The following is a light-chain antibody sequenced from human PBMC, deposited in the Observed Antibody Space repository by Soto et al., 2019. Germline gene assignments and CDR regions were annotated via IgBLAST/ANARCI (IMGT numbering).Light chain of an antibody. Sequence: DIQLTQAPSFLSASVGDRVTITCRASQAISSSLAWYQHNPGKAPKLLIYAASTLKNGVPSSFIGSGSRTEFTLTISSLQPEDFATYYCQHLNDYRYTFGQGTKVEIK. CDR2: AAS. V-gene: IGKV1-9*01. J-gene: IGKJ2*01. CDR1: QAISSS. CDR3: QHLNDYRYT.